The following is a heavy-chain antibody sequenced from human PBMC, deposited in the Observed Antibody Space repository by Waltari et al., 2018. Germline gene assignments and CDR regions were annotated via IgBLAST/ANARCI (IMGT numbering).Heavy chain of an antibody. J-gene: IGHJ6*02. CDR2: IKQYGSEK. CDR1: GFTFSSYW. V-gene: IGHV3-7*01. D-gene: IGHD4-17*01. CDR3: ARWAGYGDYYYYGMDV. Sequence: EVQLVESGGGLVQPGGSLRLSCAASGFTFSSYWMSWVRQAPGKGMEWVANIKQYGSEKYYVDAVKGRFTSSRDNAKNSLYLQMNSLRAEDTAVYYCARWAGYGDYYYYGMDVWGQGTTVTVSS.